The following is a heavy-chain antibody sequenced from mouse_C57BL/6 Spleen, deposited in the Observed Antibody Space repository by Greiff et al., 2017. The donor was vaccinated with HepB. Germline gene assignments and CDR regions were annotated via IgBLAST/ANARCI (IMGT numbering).Heavy chain of an antibody. CDR3: ARGVTTVDDY. CDR2: IDPSDSYT. CDR1: GYTFTSYW. Sequence: QVQLQQPGAELVMPGASVKLSCKASGYTFTSYWMHWVKQRPGQGLEWIGEIDPSDSYTNYNQKFKGKSTLTVDKSSSTAYMQLSSLTSEDSAVYYCARGVTTVDDYWGQGTTLTVSS. V-gene: IGHV1-69*01. J-gene: IGHJ2*01. D-gene: IGHD1-1*01.